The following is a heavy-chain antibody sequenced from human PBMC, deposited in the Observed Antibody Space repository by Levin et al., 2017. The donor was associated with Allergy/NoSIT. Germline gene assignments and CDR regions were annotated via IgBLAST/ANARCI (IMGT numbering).Heavy chain of an antibody. CDR2: INPSDGST. D-gene: IGHD2-8*01. Sequence: ASVKVSCKASGYTFTKSYMHWVRQAPGQGLEWMGIINPSDGSTSYAQKFQGRVTMTRDTSTSTVYMDLSGLTSEDTAVYYCARAPELMVYAADYWGQGTLVTVST. CDR3: ARAPELMVYAADY. V-gene: IGHV1-46*01. CDR1: GYTFTKSY. J-gene: IGHJ4*02.